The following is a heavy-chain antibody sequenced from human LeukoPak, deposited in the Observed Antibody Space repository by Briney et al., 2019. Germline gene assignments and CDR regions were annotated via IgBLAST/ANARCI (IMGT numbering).Heavy chain of an antibody. J-gene: IGHJ3*02. Sequence: SVKVSCKASGYTFTSYGISWVRQAPGQGLEWMGRIIPILGIANYAQKFQGRVTITADKSTSTAYMELSSLRSEDTAVYYCARPRYYDFWSGYIHDAFDIWGQGAMVTVSS. CDR1: GYTFTSYG. D-gene: IGHD3-3*01. CDR2: IIPILGIA. CDR3: ARPRYYDFWSGYIHDAFDI. V-gene: IGHV1-69*04.